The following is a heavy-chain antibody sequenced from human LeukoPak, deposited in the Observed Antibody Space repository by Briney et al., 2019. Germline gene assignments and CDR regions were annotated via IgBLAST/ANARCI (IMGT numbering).Heavy chain of an antibody. CDR3: AKDLRLYYGSGSPYSPYYYGMDV. V-gene: IGHV1-2*02. CDR2: INPNSGGT. D-gene: IGHD3-10*01. Sequence: ASVKVSCKASGYTFTGYSMHWVRQAPGQGLEWMGWINPNSGGTNYAQKFQGRVTMTRDTSISTAYMELSRLRSDDTAVYYCAKDLRLYYGSGSPYSPYYYGMDVWGQGTTVTVSS. J-gene: IGHJ6*02. CDR1: GYTFTGYS.